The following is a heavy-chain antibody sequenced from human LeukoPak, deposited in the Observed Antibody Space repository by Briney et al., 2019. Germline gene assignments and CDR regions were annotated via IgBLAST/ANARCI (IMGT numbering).Heavy chain of an antibody. CDR3: ARDGNGVTVY. CDR1: GFTFSSYS. V-gene: IGHV3-21*01. CDR2: ISSSSSYI. J-gene: IGHJ4*02. Sequence: PGGSLRLSCAASGFTFSSYSMNWVRQAPGKGLEWVSSISSSSSYIYYADSVKGRFTLSRDNAKNSLYLQMNSLRAEDTAVYYCARDGNGVTVYWGQGTLVTVSS. D-gene: IGHD5-18*01.